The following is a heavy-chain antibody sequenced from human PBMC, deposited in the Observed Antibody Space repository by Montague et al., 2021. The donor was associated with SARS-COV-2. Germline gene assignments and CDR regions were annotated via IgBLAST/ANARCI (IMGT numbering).Heavy chain of an antibody. CDR2: IYTSGST. J-gene: IGHJ6*02. D-gene: IGHD1-26*01. Sequence: TLSLTCTVSGGPISSGSYYWSWIRQPAGKGLEWIGHIYTSGSTNYNPSLKSRVTISVHTSNNQFSLKLSSVTAADTAVYYCARESGSPTYYFYYGVDVWGQGTTVTVSS. CDR1: GGPISSGSYY. V-gene: IGHV4-61*09. CDR3: ARESGSPTYYFYYGVDV.